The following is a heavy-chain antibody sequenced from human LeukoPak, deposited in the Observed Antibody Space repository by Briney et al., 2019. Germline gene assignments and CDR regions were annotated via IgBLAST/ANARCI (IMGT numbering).Heavy chain of an antibody. D-gene: IGHD5-12*01. Sequence: GGSLRLSCAASGFTFSTYAMHWVRQAPGKGLEYVSAISSNGDSTYYANSVKGRFTISRDNSKNTLYLQMGSLRAEDTAVYYCARADSGPSFPPDYWGQGTLVTDSS. J-gene: IGHJ4*02. CDR1: GFTFSTYA. CDR3: ARADSGPSFPPDY. CDR2: ISSNGDST. V-gene: IGHV3-64*01.